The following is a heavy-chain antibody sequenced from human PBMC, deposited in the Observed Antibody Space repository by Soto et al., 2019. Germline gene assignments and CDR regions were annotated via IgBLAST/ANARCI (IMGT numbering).Heavy chain of an antibody. CDR3: ASGNGSGMAV. J-gene: IGHJ6*02. Sequence: QVQLVQSGAEEKKPGASVKVSCKASGYTFTSYAMHWVRQAPGQRLEWMGWINAGNGNTKYSQKFQGRVTITRDTSASTAYMELSSLRYEDTAVYYYASGNGSGMAVGGQGSTVTVSS. V-gene: IGHV1-3*05. CDR1: GYTFTSYA. D-gene: IGHD1-1*01. CDR2: INAGNGNT.